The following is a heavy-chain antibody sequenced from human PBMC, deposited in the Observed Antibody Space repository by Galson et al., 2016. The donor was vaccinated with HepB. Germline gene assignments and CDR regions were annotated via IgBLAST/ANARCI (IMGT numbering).Heavy chain of an antibody. CDR1: GFTFGAYW. J-gene: IGHJ6*02. D-gene: IGHD1-1*01. Sequence: SLRLSCAASGFTFGAYWMTWVRQAPGKGLEWVANIKQDGTENYYGVSVKGRFTISRDNAKDSLYLQMNTLTVEDTAIYYCARDRSWNEGEYYYGMDVWGRGTTVIVSS. V-gene: IGHV3-7*03. CDR2: IKQDGTEN. CDR3: ARDRSWNEGEYYYGMDV.